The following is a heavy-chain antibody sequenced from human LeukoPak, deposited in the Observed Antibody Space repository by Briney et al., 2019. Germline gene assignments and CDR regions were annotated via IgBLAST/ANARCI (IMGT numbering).Heavy chain of an antibody. D-gene: IGHD5-18*01. CDR2: IYYSGST. CDR3: ARGRYVDTAMVSPFDY. J-gene: IGHJ4*02. V-gene: IGHV4-39*01. CDR1: GGSISRSNYY. Sequence: SETLSLTCTVSGGSISRSNYYWGWIRQPPGKGLEWIGSIYYSGSTYDNPSLRSRVTISVDTSKNQFSLRLTSVTAADTAVYYCARGRYVDTAMVSPFDYWGQGTLVTVSS.